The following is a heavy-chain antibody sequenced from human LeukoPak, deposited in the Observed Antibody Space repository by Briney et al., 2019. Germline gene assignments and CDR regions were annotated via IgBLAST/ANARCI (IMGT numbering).Heavy chain of an antibody. Sequence: SSVKVSCKASGGTFSSYAISWVRRAPGQGREWMGGIIPIFGTANYAQKFQGRVTITTDESTSTAYMELSSLRSEDTAVYYCARGPTTVTTTFPLCYSDYWGQGTLFTVSS. CDR2: IIPIFGTA. CDR1: GGTFSSYA. J-gene: IGHJ4*02. CDR3: ARGPTTVTTTFPLCYSDY. D-gene: IGHD4-17*01. V-gene: IGHV1-69*05.